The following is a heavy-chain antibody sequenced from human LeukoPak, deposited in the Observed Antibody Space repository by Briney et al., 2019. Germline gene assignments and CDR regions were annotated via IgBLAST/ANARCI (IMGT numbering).Heavy chain of an antibody. J-gene: IGHJ4*02. CDR3: ARSEGFRIAVAGKGVVAY. V-gene: IGHV3-11*06. Sequence: RGGSLSLSCAASGFTFSDYYMSWIRQAPGKGLEWVSYISSSSSYTNYADSVKGRFTISRDNAKNSLYLQMNSLRAEDTAVYYCARSEGFRIAVAGKGVVAYCGQGTLVTVSS. D-gene: IGHD6-19*01. CDR1: GFTFSDYY. CDR2: ISSSSSYT.